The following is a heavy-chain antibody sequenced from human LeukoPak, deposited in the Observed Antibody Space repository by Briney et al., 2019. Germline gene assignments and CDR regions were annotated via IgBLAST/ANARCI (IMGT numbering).Heavy chain of an antibody. CDR2: ICPGDSDT. V-gene: IGHV5-51*01. CDR3: ARTFSPVDTAMDVNFDY. J-gene: IGHJ4*02. CDR1: GDSFTSYW. D-gene: IGHD5-18*01. Sequence: HGESLKISCKGSGDSFTSYWIGWERQMPGKGLEWMGIICPGDSDTRYSPSFQGQVTISADESLSTAYLQWSTLKASDTAMYYCARTFSPVDTAMDVNFDYWGQGTLVTVSS.